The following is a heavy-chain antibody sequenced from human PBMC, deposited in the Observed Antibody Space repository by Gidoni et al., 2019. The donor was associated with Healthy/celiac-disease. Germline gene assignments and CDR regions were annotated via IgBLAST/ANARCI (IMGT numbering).Heavy chain of an antibody. Sequence: QVQLQESGPGLVKPSQTLSLTCTVSGGPISSGGYYWSWIRQHPGKGLEWIGYIYYSGSTSYNPSLKSRVTISVDTSKNQFSLKLSSVTAADTAVYYCARALGITFGGVIVSGWFDPWGQGTLVTVSS. CDR3: ARALGITFGGVIVSGWFDP. D-gene: IGHD3-16*02. V-gene: IGHV4-31*03. J-gene: IGHJ5*02. CDR2: IYYSGST. CDR1: GGPISSGGYY.